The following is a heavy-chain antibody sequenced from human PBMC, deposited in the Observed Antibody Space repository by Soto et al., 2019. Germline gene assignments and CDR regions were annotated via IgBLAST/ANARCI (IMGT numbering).Heavy chain of an antibody. D-gene: IGHD2-15*01. Sequence: QVQLQESGPGLVKPSQTLSLTCTVSGGSISSGGYYWRWIRQHPGKGLEWIGYIDYSGSTYYNPSLKSRVTISVDTSKNQFSLKLSSVTAADTAVDYCARGSNCSGCSCYVNWYFDLWGRGTLVTVSS. CDR2: IDYSGST. V-gene: IGHV4-31*03. CDR3: ARGSNCSGCSCYVNWYFDL. J-gene: IGHJ2*01. CDR1: GGSISSGGYY.